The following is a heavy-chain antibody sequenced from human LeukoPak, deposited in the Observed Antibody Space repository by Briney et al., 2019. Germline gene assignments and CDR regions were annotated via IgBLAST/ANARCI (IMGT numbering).Heavy chain of an antibody. D-gene: IGHD6-13*01. Sequence: GGSLTLSCAASGFTFSSFGMHWVRQAPGKGLEWVAVIWHDASNKYYADSVKGRFTISRDNSKNTLYLQMNTLRDDDTAVYYCVRGVGVSRFNYLDSWGQGTLVIVSS. CDR1: GFTFSSFG. J-gene: IGHJ4*02. CDR3: VRGVGVSRFNYLDS. CDR2: IWHDASNK. V-gene: IGHV3-33*01.